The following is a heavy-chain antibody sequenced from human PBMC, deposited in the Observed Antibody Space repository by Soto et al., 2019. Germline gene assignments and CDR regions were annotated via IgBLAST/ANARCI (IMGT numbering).Heavy chain of an antibody. V-gene: IGHV3-74*01. J-gene: IGHJ4*02. CDR3: VKTSLVVAAATREDY. CDR2: INSDGSST. D-gene: IGHD2-15*01. Sequence: EVQLVESGGGLVQPGGSLRLSCAASGFTFSSYWMHWVRQAPGKGLVWVSRINSDGSSTSYADSVKGRFTISRDNAKNPQHQQMNSLRAEDTAVYYCVKTSLVVAAATREDYWGQGTLVTVSS. CDR1: GFTFSSYW.